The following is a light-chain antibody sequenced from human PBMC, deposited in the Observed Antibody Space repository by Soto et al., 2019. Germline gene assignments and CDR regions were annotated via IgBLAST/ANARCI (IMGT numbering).Light chain of an antibody. CDR3: QQYNNWPPT. Sequence: EIVLTQSPATLSLSPGERATLSCRASQGVSSNLAWYQQKPGQAPRLLIYGASTRATGIPARFSGSGSGTEFTLTISSLQSEDFAVYYCQQYNNWPPTFGQGTKVDIK. J-gene: IGKJ1*01. CDR1: QGVSSN. CDR2: GAS. V-gene: IGKV3-15*01.